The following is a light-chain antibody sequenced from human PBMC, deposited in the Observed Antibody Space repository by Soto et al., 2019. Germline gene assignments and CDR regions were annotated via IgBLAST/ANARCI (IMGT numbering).Light chain of an antibody. CDR3: QQYGSSGT. CDR1: RSVSNNY. V-gene: IGKV3-20*01. Sequence: EIVLTQPPGTMSLSPGERATLSCRTNRSVSNNYLAWYQQKPGQAPRLLIYGASDRATGIPDRFSGSGSGTDFTLTISRLEPEDFAVYYCQQYGSSGTFGQGTKVDIK. CDR2: GAS. J-gene: IGKJ1*01.